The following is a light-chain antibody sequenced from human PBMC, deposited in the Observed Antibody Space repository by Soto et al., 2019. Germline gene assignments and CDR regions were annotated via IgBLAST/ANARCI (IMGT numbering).Light chain of an antibody. J-gene: IGLJ1*01. CDR2: DGG. Sequence: QSALTQPASVSGSPGQSITLSCTGTSSDVGSNNLVSWYQQHPGKAPKLMICDGGKRPSGVSNRFSGSKSGNTASLTISGLQAEDEADYYCCSYTNTKTYVFGTGTKLTVL. CDR1: SSDVGSNNL. V-gene: IGLV2-23*01. CDR3: CSYTNTKTYV.